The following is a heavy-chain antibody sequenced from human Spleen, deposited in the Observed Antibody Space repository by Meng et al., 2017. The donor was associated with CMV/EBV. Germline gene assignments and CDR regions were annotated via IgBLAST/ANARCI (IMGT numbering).Heavy chain of an antibody. CDR1: GGSISSGEYY. V-gene: IGHV4-30-4*08. CDR2: IYYSGST. J-gene: IGHJ5*02. CDR3: ARVAQLAAAGTILSLNWFDP. D-gene: IGHD6-13*01. Sequence: TLALTCIVLGGSISSGEYYWSWSRQPPGKGLEWIGYIYYSGSTYYNPSLKSRVTISVDTSKNQFSLKLSSVTAADTAVYYCARVAQLAAAGTILSLNWFDPWGQGTLVTVSS.